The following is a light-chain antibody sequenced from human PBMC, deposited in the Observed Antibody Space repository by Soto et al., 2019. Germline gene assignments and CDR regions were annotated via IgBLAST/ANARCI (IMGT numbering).Light chain of an antibody. V-gene: IGKV1-33*01. J-gene: IGKJ5*01. CDR2: HAS. CDR3: QQYYGLPPFT. CDR1: PNITNN. Sequence: DIQMTQSPSSLSASIGDRVTITYQASPNITNNLSWYQQNPGKASNLLIYHASKMAKGVTSRFRGSVSGTDFSFIITSLQREDLATYYCQQYYGLPPFTFGQGTRLEIK.